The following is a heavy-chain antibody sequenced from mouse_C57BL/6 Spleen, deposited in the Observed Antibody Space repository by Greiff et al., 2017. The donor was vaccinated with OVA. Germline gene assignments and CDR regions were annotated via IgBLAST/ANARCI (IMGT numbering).Heavy chain of an antibody. CDR2: IHPNSGST. V-gene: IGHV1-64*01. J-gene: IGHJ4*01. D-gene: IGHD1-1*01. CDR1: GYTFTSYW. CDR3: ARPYYYEDYAMDY. Sequence: VQLQQPGAELVKPGASVKLSCKASGYTFTSYWMHWVKQRPGQGLEWIGMIHPNSGSTNYNEKFKSKATLTVDKSSSTAYMQLSSLTSEDSAVYYCARPYYYEDYAMDYWGQGTSVTVSS.